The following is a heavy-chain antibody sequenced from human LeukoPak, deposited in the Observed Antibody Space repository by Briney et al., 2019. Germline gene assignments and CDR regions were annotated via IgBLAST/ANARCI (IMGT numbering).Heavy chain of an antibody. CDR2: IIPIFGTA. Sequence: GASVKVSCKASGGTFSSYAISLVRQAPGQGLEWMGGIIPIFGTANYAQKFQGRVTITTDESTSTAYMELSSLRSEDTAVYYCARDHYYDSSGYYKPRYWYFDLWGRGTLVTVSS. V-gene: IGHV1-69*05. CDR1: GGTFSSYA. CDR3: ARDHYYDSSGYYKPRYWYFDL. J-gene: IGHJ2*01. D-gene: IGHD3-22*01.